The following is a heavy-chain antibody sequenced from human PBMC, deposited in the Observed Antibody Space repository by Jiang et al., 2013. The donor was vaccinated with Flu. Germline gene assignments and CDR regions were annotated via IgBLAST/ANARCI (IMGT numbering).Heavy chain of an antibody. J-gene: IGHJ4*02. Sequence: GPGLVKPSQTLSLTCAVSGGSISSGGYSWSWIRQPPGKGLEWIGYIYHSGSTYYNPSLKSRVTISVDRSKNQFSLKLSSVTAADTAVYYCARVRRYSYGPSFDYWGQGTLVTVSS. D-gene: IGHD5-18*01. CDR3: ARVRRYSYGPSFDY. CDR2: IYHSGST. CDR1: GGSISSGGYS. V-gene: IGHV4-30-2*01.